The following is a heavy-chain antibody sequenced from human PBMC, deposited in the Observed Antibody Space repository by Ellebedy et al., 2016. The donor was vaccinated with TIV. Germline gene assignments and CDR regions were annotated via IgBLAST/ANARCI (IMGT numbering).Heavy chain of an antibody. CDR1: GFSFRSYW. V-gene: IGHV3-7*01. CDR3: ATDGSYGDYLSPTHAFVM. Sequence: GGSLRLSCGASGFSFRSYWMTWVRQAPGKGLEWVANIRQDGSERYYVDSVKGRFTISRDNAKNSLYLQMNSLRAEDTAVYYCATDGSYGDYLSPTHAFVMWGQGTTVTVSS. D-gene: IGHD4-17*01. J-gene: IGHJ3*02. CDR2: IRQDGSER.